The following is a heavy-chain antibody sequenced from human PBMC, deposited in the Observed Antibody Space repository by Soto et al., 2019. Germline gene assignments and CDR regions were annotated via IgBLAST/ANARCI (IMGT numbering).Heavy chain of an antibody. Sequence: SETLSLTCTVSGGSIGSGGYYWSWIRQHPGKGLEWIGNIYYSGSTYYNPSLKSRVTISVDTSKNQFSLKLSSVTAADTAVYYCARERASYGDSYYFDYWGQGTLVTVSS. V-gene: IGHV4-31*03. D-gene: IGHD4-17*01. CDR2: IYYSGST. J-gene: IGHJ4*02. CDR1: GGSIGSGGYY. CDR3: ARERASYGDSYYFDY.